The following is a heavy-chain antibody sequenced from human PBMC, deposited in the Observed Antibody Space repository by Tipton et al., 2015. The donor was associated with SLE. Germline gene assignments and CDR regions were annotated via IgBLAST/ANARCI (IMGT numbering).Heavy chain of an antibody. CDR1: GGSISSSSYY. Sequence: TLSLTCTVSGGSISSSSYYWGWIRQPPGKGLEWIGSIYYSGSTYYNPSLKSRDTISVDTSKNQFSLKLSSVTAADTAVYYCARGVWSGNWFDPWGQGTLVTVSS. CDR2: IYYSGST. CDR3: ARGVWSGNWFDP. V-gene: IGHV4-39*01. J-gene: IGHJ5*02. D-gene: IGHD1-26*01.